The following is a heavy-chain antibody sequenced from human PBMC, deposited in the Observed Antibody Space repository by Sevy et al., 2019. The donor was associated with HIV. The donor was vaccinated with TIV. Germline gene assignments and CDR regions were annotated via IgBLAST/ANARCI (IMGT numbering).Heavy chain of an antibody. CDR1: GFTFSSYA. V-gene: IGHV3-30-3*01. CDR3: ARVFSDYLDY. D-gene: IGHD6-19*01. J-gene: IGHJ4*02. Sequence: GGSLRLSCAASGFTFSSYAMHWVRQAPGKGLEWVAVISYDGSNKYYADSVKGRFTISRDNSKNTLYLQMNSLRAEDTAVYYCARVFSDYLDYWGQGTLVTVSS. CDR2: ISYDGSNK.